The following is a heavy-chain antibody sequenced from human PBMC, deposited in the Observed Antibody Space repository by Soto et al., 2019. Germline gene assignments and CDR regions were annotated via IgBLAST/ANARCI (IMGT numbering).Heavy chain of an antibody. J-gene: IGHJ6*02. CDR3: ARDRRYYDILTGYQDYYYYGMDV. V-gene: IGHV1-2*04. CDR2: INPNSGGT. CDR1: GYTFTGYY. D-gene: IGHD3-9*01. Sequence: GASVKVSCKASGYTFTGYYMHWVRQAPGQGLEWMGWINPNSGGTNYAQKFQGWVTMTRDTSISTAYMELSRLRSDDTAVYYCARDRRYYDILTGYQDYYYYGMDVRGQGTTVTVSS.